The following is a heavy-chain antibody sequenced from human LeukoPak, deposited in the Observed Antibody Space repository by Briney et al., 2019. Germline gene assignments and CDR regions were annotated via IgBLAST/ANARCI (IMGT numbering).Heavy chain of an antibody. D-gene: IGHD3-3*01. J-gene: IGHJ5*02. CDR2: IYYSGST. CDR1: GGSISSYY. Sequence: SETLSLTCTVSGGSISSYYWSWIRQPPGKGLEWIGYIYYSGSTNYNPSLESRVTISVDTSKNQFSLKLSSVTAADTAVYYCARLARGIFGVESWFDPWGQGTLVTVSS. CDR3: ARLARGIFGVESWFDP. V-gene: IGHV4-59*08.